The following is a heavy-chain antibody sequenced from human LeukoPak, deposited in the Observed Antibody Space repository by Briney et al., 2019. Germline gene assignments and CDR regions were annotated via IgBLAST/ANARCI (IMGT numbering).Heavy chain of an antibody. CDR2: IYTSGST. CDR3: ARDGGLRGSVTFDP. J-gene: IGHJ5*02. D-gene: IGHD3-10*01. Sequence: SQTLSLTCTVSGGSISSGSYYWSWIRQPAGKGLEWIGRIYTSGSTNYNPSLKSRVTISVDTSKNQFSLKLSSVTAADTAVYYCARDGGLRGSVTFDPWGQGTLVTVSS. CDR1: GGSISSGSYY. V-gene: IGHV4-61*02.